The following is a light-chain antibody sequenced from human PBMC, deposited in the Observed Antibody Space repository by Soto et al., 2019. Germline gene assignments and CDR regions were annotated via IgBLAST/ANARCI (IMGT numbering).Light chain of an antibody. CDR3: QQYNDNWT. CDR1: QSVSRW. V-gene: IGKV1-5*03. J-gene: IGKJ1*01. Sequence: DIQMTQSPSTLSASVGDRVTITCRASQSVSRWLAWYQQKPGKAPKLLIYKASTLESGVPSRFSGSGSGTEFTLAINRLQPDDSATYYCQQYNDNWTFGQGTKVEIK. CDR2: KAS.